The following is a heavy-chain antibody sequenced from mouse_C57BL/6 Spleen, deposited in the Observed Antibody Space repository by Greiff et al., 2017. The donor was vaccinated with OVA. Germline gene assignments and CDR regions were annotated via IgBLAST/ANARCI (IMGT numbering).Heavy chain of an antibody. CDR3: ARWGSAYYFDY. V-gene: IGHV1-80*01. CDR1: GYAFSSYW. CDR2: IYPGDGDT. J-gene: IGHJ2*01. Sequence: VQLKESGAELVKPGASVKISCKASGYAFSSYWMNWVKQRPGKGLEWIGQIYPGDGDTNYNGKFKGKATLTADKSSSTAYMQLSSLTSEDSAVYFCARWGSAYYFDYWGQGTTLTVSS.